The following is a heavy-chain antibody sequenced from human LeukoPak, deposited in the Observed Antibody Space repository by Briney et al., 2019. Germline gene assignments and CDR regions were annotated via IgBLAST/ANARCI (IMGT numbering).Heavy chain of an antibody. D-gene: IGHD1-26*01. J-gene: IGHJ4*02. CDR2: INGDGGST. CDR3: ARDEVGAPPIDY. Sequence: GGSLRLSCEASGFAFSSHWMHWVRQAPGKGLVWVSNINGDGGSTGYADSVKGRFTTSRDNAKNTLYLHMNSLRVEDAAVYYCARDEVGAPPIDYWGQGALVTVSS. V-gene: IGHV3-74*01. CDR1: GFAFSSHW.